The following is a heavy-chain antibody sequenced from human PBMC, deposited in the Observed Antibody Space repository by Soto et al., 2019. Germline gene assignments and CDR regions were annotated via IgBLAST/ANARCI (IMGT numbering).Heavy chain of an antibody. CDR2: ISYDGSNK. Sequence: QVQLVASGGGVVQPGRSLRLSCAASGFTFSSYGMHWVRQAPGKGLEWVAVISYDGSNKYYADSVKGRFTISRDNSKNTLYLQMNSLRAEDTAVYYCAKDWYGNGGGNWFDPCGQGSLVIVCS. CDR1: GFTFSSYG. J-gene: IGHJ5*02. CDR3: AKDWYGNGGGNWFDP. D-gene: IGHD6-13*01. V-gene: IGHV3-30*18.